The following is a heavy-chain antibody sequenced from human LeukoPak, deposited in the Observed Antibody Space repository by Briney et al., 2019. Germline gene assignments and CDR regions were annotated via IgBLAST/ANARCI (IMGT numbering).Heavy chain of an antibody. D-gene: IGHD3-22*01. CDR3: AGVDSSGYHEPFDY. CDR1: GGSISSYY. J-gene: IGHJ4*02. Sequence: SETLSLTCTVSGGSISSYYWSWIRQPAGKGLEWIGRIYTSGSTNYNPSLKSRVTMSVDTSKNQFSLKLSSVTAADTAVYYCAGVDSSGYHEPFDYWGQGTLVTASS. V-gene: IGHV4-4*07. CDR2: IYTSGST.